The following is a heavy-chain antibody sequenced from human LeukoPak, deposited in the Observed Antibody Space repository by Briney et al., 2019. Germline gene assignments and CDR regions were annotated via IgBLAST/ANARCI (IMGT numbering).Heavy chain of an antibody. CDR2: ISATGGST. Sequence: GGSLRLSCAASGFSFSTYAMSWVRQAPGKGLEWVSAISATGGSTYYADSVKGRFTISRDNSENTLYLQINTLRAEDTAVYYCANPPLDYWGQGTLVTVSS. J-gene: IGHJ4*02. CDR1: GFSFSTYA. V-gene: IGHV3-23*01. CDR3: ANPPLDY.